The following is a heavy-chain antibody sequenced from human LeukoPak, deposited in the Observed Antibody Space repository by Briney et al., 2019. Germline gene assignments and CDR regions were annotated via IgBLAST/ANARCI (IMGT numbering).Heavy chain of an antibody. V-gene: IGHV4-39*07. CDR1: GGSISSSSHY. Sequence: SETLSLTCTVSGGSISSSSHYWGWIRQPPGKGLEWIGSIYYSGGTYYNPSLKSRVTISVDTSKNQFSLKLNSVTAADTAVYYCARALYRPYYYYYMDVWGKGTTVTVSS. CDR2: IYYSGGT. CDR3: ARALYRPYYYYYMDV. D-gene: IGHD2-8*01. J-gene: IGHJ6*03.